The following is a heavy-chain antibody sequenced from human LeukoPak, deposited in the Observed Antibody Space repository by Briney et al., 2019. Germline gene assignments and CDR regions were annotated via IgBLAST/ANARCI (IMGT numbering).Heavy chain of an antibody. CDR1: GYIFSDYY. D-gene: IGHD6-13*01. CDR2: INPKSGAA. J-gene: IGHJ4*02. V-gene: IGHV1-2*02. Sequence: GAPVKVSCEASGYIFSDYYMHWVRQAPGQGLEWLGWINPKSGAADYAQQFRGRVTMTRDTSINTDYMEMKRVTSDDTVVYFCARGAEAETSPLDFWGQGTLVIVS. CDR3: ARGAEAETSPLDF.